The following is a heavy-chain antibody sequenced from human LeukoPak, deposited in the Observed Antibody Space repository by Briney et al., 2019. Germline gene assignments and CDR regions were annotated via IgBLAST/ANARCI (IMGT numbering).Heavy chain of an antibody. Sequence: GGSLRLSCAASGFAFSTYWMNWGRQAPGKGLEWVANIRQDGSEKYYVDSVKGRFTLSRDSAKNSLYLQMNSLRAEDTAVYYCARAEWSNWYFDLWGRGTLVTVSS. V-gene: IGHV3-7*03. J-gene: IGHJ2*01. D-gene: IGHD3-3*01. CDR2: IRQDGSEK. CDR3: ARAEWSNWYFDL. CDR1: GFAFSTYW.